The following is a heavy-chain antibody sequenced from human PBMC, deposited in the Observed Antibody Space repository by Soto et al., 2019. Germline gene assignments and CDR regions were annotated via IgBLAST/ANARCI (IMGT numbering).Heavy chain of an antibody. CDR1: GFTVSSNY. CDR3: ARDYCGGDCYSDY. V-gene: IGHV3-53*01. J-gene: IGHJ4*02. CDR2: IYSGGST. Sequence: EVQLVESGGGLIQPGGSLRLSCAASGFTVSSNYMSWVRQAPGKGLEWVSVIYSGGSTYYADSVKGRFTISRDNSKNTLYLQMNSLRAEETAVYYCARDYCGGDCYSDYWGQGTLVTVSS. D-gene: IGHD2-21*02.